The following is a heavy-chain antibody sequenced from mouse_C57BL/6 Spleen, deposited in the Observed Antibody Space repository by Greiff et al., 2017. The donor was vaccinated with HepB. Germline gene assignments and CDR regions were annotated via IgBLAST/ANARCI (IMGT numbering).Heavy chain of an antibody. CDR3: AREDYGNLFAY. V-gene: IGHV1-80*01. CDR2: IYPGDGDT. D-gene: IGHD2-1*01. J-gene: IGHJ3*01. CDR1: GYAFSSYW. Sequence: VQRVESGAELVKPGASVKISCKASGYAFSSYWMNWVKQRPGKGLEWIGQIYPGDGDTNYNGKFKGKATLTADKSSSTAYMQLSSLTSEDSAVYFCAREDYGNLFAYWGQGTLVTVSA.